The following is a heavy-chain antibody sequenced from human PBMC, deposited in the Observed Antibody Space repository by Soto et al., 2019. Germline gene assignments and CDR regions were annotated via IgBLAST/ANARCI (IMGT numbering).Heavy chain of an antibody. J-gene: IGHJ6*02. CDR2: INHSGST. Sequence: LSLTCAVYGGSFSGYYWSWIRQPPGKGLEWIGEINHSGSTNYNPSLKSRVTISVDTSKNQFSLKLSSVTAADTAVYYCASYCGGDCSDYYYYGMDVWGQGTTVTAP. CDR3: ASYCGGDCSDYYYYGMDV. V-gene: IGHV4-34*01. D-gene: IGHD2-21*02. CDR1: GGSFSGYY.